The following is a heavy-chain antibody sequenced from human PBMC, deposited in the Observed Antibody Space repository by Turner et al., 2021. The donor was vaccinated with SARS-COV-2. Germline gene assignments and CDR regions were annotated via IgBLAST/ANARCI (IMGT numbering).Heavy chain of an antibody. CDR2: ISAYNGDT. J-gene: IGHJ4*01. Sequence: VPLVQSVPEVTKPGAPVKALCKASGYTFTSFVICWVRQAPGQGLEWMGWISAYNGDTNYAQKLQGRVTMTRETSTSTAYMELRSLRSDDTAVYYCARDEPDNVATITIDWGQGTLVTVSS. D-gene: IGHD5-12*01. CDR1: GYTFTSFV. CDR3: ARDEPDNVATITID. V-gene: IGHV1-18*01.